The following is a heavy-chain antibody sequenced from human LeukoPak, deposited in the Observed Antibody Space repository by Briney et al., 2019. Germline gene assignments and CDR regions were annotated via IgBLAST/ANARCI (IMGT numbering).Heavy chain of an antibody. J-gene: IGHJ4*02. CDR1: GFTFSSYD. V-gene: IGHV3-13*01. CDR2: IGTAGDT. D-gene: IGHD3-22*01. CDR3: ARGKHDSSGYYQFDY. Sequence: GGSLRLSCAASGFTFSSYDMHWVRRATGKGLEWVSAIGTAGDTYYPGSVKGRFTISRENAKNSLYLQMNSLRAEDTAVYYCARGKHDSSGYYQFDYWGQGTLVTVSS.